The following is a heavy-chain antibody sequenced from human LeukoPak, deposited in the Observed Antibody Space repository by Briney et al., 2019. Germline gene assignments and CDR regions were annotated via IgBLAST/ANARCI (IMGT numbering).Heavy chain of an antibody. J-gene: IGHJ4*02. CDR3: ARDNGVVVPAAPDY. D-gene: IGHD2-2*01. CDR1: GYTFTSYG. V-gene: IGHV1-18*01. CDR2: ISAYNGNT. Sequence: GASVKVSCKASGYTFTSYGISWVRQAPGQGLEWMGWISAYNGNTNYAQKLQGRVTMTTDTSTSTAYMELRSLRSDDTAVYYCARDNGVVVPAAPDYWGQGTLVTVSS.